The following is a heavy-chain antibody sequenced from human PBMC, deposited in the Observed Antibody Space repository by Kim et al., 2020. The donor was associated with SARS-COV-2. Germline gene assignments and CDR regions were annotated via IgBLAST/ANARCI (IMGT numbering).Heavy chain of an antibody. V-gene: IGHV3-21*01. J-gene: IGHJ4*02. CDR3: ARDYSGSYGGEFWYYFDY. CDR1: GFTFSSYS. CDR2: ISSSSYI. Sequence: GGSLRLSCAASGFTFSSYSMNWVRQAPGKGLEWVSSISSSSYIYYADSVKDRFTISRDNAKNSLYLQMNSLRAEDTAVYYCARDYSGSYGGEFWYYFDYWGQGTLVTVSS. D-gene: IGHD1-26*01.